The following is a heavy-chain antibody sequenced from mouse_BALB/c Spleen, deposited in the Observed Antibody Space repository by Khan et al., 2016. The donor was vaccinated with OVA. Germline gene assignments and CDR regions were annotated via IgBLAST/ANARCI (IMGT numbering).Heavy chain of an antibody. J-gene: IGHJ2*01. V-gene: IGHV5-6-3*01. CDR3: ERIARTIN. Sequence: EVELVESGGGLVQPGGSLKLSCAASGFTFSSYGMSWVRQTPDKSLELVATINSNGGSTYYPDSVKGRSTISRDNAKNTPYLQLSSLKSEDTAMYYWERIARTINWGQGTTLTVSS. CDR1: GFTFSSYG. CDR2: INSNGGST.